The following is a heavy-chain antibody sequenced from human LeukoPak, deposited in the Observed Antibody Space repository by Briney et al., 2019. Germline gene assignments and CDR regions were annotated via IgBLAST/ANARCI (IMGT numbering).Heavy chain of an antibody. CDR1: GGSFSGYY. J-gene: IGHJ2*01. Sequence: SETLSPTCAVYGGSFSGYYWSWIRQPPGKGLEWIGEINHSGSTNYNPSLKSRVTISVDTSKNQFSLKLSSVTAADTAVHYCARGHGRRYWYFDLWGRGTLVTVSS. D-gene: IGHD4-17*01. CDR2: INHSGST. CDR3: ARGHGRRYWYFDL. V-gene: IGHV4-34*01.